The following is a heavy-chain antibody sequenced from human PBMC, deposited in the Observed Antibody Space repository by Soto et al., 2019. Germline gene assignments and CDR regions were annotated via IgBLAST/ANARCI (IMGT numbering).Heavy chain of an antibody. J-gene: IGHJ4*02. D-gene: IGHD3-10*01. CDR2: ISYDGSNK. CDR3: AKDRMGAGVRGYFDY. Sequence: QVQLVESGGGVVQPGKSLRLSCAGSGFTFSSYGMDWVRQAPGKGLEWVAVISYDGSNKYYADSWKGRFTISRENSKNTLYLQMSSLRADDTAVYYCAKDRMGAGVRGYFDYWGQGTLVTVSS. V-gene: IGHV3-30*18. CDR1: GFTFSSYG.